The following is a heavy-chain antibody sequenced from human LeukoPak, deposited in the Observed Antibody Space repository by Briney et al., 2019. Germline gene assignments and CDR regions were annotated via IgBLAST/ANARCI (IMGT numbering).Heavy chain of an antibody. CDR2: INPNSGGT. Sequence: ASVKVSCKASGYTFTGYYIHWVRQAPGQGLEWMGWINPNSGGTNYAQKFQGRVTMTRDTSIRTAYMELSRLRSDDTAVYYCARGRRLYCGGDCSSPGSFDYWGQGTLVTVSS. CDR3: ARGRRLYCGGDCSSPGSFDY. D-gene: IGHD2-21*02. CDR1: GYTFTGYY. J-gene: IGHJ4*02. V-gene: IGHV1-2*02.